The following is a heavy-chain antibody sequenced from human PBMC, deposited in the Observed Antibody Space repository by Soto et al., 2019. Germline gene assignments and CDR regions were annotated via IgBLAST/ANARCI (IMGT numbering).Heavy chain of an antibody. V-gene: IGHV4-38-2*02. CDR2: VYHNGIM. CDR3: AALWFGELAFNY. Sequence: SETLSFTCSVSGYSIRSGYYWGWVRQAPGKGLEWLGSVYHNGIMFHNPSFQSRVTISVDTSKNQFSLNLRSVTAADTAVYYCAALWFGELAFNYWGHGILVTVS. CDR1: GYSIRSGYY. D-gene: IGHD3-10*01. J-gene: IGHJ4*01.